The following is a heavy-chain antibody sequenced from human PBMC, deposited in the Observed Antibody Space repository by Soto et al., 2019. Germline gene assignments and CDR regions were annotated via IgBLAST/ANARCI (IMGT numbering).Heavy chain of an antibody. CDR2: ISAYNGNT. Sequence: ASVKGSCKSSGYTFTSCCMSWVRRAPGQGLEWMGWISAYNGNTNYAQKLQGRVTMTTDTSTSTACMELRSLRSDDTAVYYCARDLHITMVRGVTIFDYWGQGTLVTVSS. CDR3: ARDLHITMVRGVTIFDY. V-gene: IGHV1-18*01. CDR1: GYTFTSCC. J-gene: IGHJ4*02. D-gene: IGHD3-10*01.